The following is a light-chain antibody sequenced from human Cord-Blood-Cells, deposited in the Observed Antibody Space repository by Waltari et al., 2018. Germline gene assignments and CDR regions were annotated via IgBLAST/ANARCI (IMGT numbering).Light chain of an antibody. Sequence: DIQMTQSPYSLSASVGDRVTITCRARQSTSSYLNWYQQKPGKAPKLLIDAASSLQSGVPTRFSGSGSGTEFTLTISSLQPEDFATYYCQQSYSTPPWTFGQGTKVEIK. CDR2: AAS. V-gene: IGKV1-39*01. CDR3: QQSYSTPPWT. CDR1: QSTSSY. J-gene: IGKJ1*01.